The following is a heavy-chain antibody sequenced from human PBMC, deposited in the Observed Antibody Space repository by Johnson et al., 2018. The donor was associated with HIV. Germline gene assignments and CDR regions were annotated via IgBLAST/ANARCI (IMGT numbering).Heavy chain of an antibody. CDR1: GFTFSSYA. Sequence: VQLVESGGGVVQPGRSLRLSCAASGFTFSSYAMHWVRQAPGQGLVWVSRIVSDVSSAIYTDSVTGRFTISRDNVKNSLYLQMNSLRAEDTAVYYCARAVGAGGIWGQGTMVTVSS. CDR3: ARAVGAGGI. J-gene: IGHJ3*02. V-gene: IGHV3-74*02. D-gene: IGHD1-26*01. CDR2: IVSDVSSA.